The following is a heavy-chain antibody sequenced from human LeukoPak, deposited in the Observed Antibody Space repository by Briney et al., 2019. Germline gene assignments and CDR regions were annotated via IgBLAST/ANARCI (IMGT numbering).Heavy chain of an antibody. Sequence: SETLSLTCAVYGGSFSGYYWSWIRQPPGKGLEWIGEINHSGSTNYNPSLKSRVTISVDTSKNQFSLKLSSVTAADTAVYYCARVTGYYYYGSGSYQYYFDYWGQGTLVTVSS. J-gene: IGHJ4*02. CDR2: INHSGST. V-gene: IGHV4-34*01. CDR1: GGSFSGYY. D-gene: IGHD3-10*01. CDR3: ARVTGYYYYGSGSYQYYFDY.